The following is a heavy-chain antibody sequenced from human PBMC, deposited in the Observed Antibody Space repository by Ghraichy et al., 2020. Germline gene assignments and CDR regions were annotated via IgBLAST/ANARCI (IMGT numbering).Heavy chain of an antibody. V-gene: IGHV3-48*02. Sequence: GGSRRLSCVGSGFTVSGYSMNWVRQSPGKGLEWVAYITSSSRTISYADSVKGRFTISRDNAQNSLYLQMNSLRDEDTALYYCARGATVVRFFYYDGMDVWGQGTTVTVSS. CDR2: ITSSSRTI. D-gene: IGHD4-23*01. CDR1: GFTVSGYS. CDR3: ARGATVVRFFYYDGMDV. J-gene: IGHJ6*02.